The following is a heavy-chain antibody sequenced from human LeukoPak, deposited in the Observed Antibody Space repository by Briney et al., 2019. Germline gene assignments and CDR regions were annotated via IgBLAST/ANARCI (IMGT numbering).Heavy chain of an antibody. CDR2: MNPNSGYT. CDR3: ARADLSWVDP. Sequence: ASVKVSCKASGYTFTSLDINWVRQATGQGLEWMGWMNPNSGYTGYAQQFQGRVTFTRSTSISTAYMELSSLRSEDTAIHYCARADLSWVDPWGQGTLVTVSS. CDR1: GYTFTSLD. V-gene: IGHV1-8*03. J-gene: IGHJ5*02.